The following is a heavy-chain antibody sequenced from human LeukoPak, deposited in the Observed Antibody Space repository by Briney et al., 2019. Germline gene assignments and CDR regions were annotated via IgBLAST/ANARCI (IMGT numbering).Heavy chain of an antibody. CDR1: GXTFSSYA. D-gene: IGHD4-17*01. CDR2: ISGSGGST. V-gene: IGHV3-23*01. Sequence: AGGSLRLSCAASGXTFSSYAMSWVRQAPGKGLEWVPAISGSGGSTYYADSVKGRFTISRDNSKNTLYLQMNSLRAEDTAVYYCAKVLYGDYDLDYWGQGTLVTVSS. J-gene: IGHJ4*02. CDR3: AKVLYGDYDLDY.